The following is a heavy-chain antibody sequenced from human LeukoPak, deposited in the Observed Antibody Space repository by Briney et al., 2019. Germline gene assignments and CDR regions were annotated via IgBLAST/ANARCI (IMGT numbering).Heavy chain of an antibody. V-gene: IGHV3-23*01. CDR2: ISGGGGRT. Sequence: PGGSLRLSCAASGFTFSNYAMSWVRQAPGKGLEWVSVISGGGGRTYYADSVKGRFTISRDNSKNTLYLQMNSLRAEDTAVYYCAKDGPTYYDSSGYYFSLPDLWGQGTLVTVSS. CDR1: GFTFSNYA. D-gene: IGHD3-22*01. J-gene: IGHJ5*02. CDR3: AKDGPTYYDSSGYYFSLPDL.